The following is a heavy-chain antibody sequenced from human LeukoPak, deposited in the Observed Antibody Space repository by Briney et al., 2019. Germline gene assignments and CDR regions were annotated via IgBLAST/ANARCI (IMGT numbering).Heavy chain of an antibody. CDR2: IRYDGSNK. Sequence: GGSLRLSCAASGFTFSSYGMHWVCQAPGKGLEWVAFIRYDGSNKYYADSVKGRFTISRDNSKNTLYLQMNSLRAEDTAVYYCAKGDRPSYSSSWYYFDYWGQGTLVTVSS. D-gene: IGHD6-13*01. CDR3: AKGDRPSYSSSWYYFDY. V-gene: IGHV3-30*02. CDR1: GFTFSSYG. J-gene: IGHJ4*02.